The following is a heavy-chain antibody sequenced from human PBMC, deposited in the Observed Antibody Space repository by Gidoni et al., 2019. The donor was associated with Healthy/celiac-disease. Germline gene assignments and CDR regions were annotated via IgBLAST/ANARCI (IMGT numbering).Heavy chain of an antibody. D-gene: IGHD3-16*01. CDR3: ARDMRAGNALDI. J-gene: IGHJ3*02. CDR2: IIPIFGTA. Sequence: PGQGLEWMGGIIPIFGTANYAQKFQGRVTITADESTNTAYMELSSLRAEDTAAYYGARDMRAGNALDIWGQGTMVTVAS. V-gene: IGHV1-69*01.